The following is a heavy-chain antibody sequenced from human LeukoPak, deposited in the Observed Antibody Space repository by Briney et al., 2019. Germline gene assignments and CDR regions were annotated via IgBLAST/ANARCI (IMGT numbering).Heavy chain of an antibody. CDR2: IRYDGSNK. CDR3: SKVGRGETSYDESSAYYYFDY. J-gene: IGHJ4*02. V-gene: IGHV3-30*02. D-gene: IGHD3-22*01. Sequence: PGGSQTLFCAPSGLTFTIYGMHWVRQAPGKGLEWVSFIRYDGSNKYYADSVKGRFPISRDNSKNTVFLQMNSLRAEDPAGHYCSKVGRGETSYDESSAYYYFDYWGQGTLVTVSS. CDR1: GLTFTIYG.